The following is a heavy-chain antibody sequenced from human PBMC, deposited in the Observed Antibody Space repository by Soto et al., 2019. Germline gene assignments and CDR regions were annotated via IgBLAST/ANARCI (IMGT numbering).Heavy chain of an antibody. CDR1: GFTFSGYA. J-gene: IGHJ4*02. D-gene: IGHD3-10*01. CDR2: IRGSGGST. V-gene: IGHV3-23*01. CDR3: SKTRSGTYYNGFDF. Sequence: VQLLESGGGLVQPGGSLRLSCAGSGFTFSGYAMSWVRQAPGKGLEWVSAIRGSGGSTYYADSVKGRFTISRDNSKNMLYLQMSRLRVEDTAVYYCSKTRSGTYYNGFDFWGQGTLVTVSS.